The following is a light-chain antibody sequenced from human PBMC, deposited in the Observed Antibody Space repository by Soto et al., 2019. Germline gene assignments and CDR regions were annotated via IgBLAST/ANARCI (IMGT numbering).Light chain of an antibody. CDR1: SSDVGSSNY. Sequence: QSVLTQPPSASGSPGQSVTISCTGNSSDVGSSNYVSWYQQRAGKAPKLMIYEVSKRPSGVPDRFSGSKSGNTASLTVAGLQAEDEADYYCSSYAVSNHWVFGGGTKRTVL. CDR2: EVS. J-gene: IGLJ3*02. CDR3: SSYAVSNHWV. V-gene: IGLV2-8*01.